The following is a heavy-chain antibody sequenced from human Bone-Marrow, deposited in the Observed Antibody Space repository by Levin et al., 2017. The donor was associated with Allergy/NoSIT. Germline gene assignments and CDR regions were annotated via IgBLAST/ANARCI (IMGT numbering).Heavy chain of an antibody. V-gene: IGHV3-7*01. J-gene: IGHJ5*02. CDR1: GFTFSSYW. CDR3: ARGHNTWAHAEFDP. Sequence: GGSLRLSCAASGFTFSSYWMSWVRQAPGKGLEWVANIKQDGSEKYYVDSVKGRFTISRDNAKNSLYLQMNSLRAEDTAVYYCARGHNTWAHAEFDPWGQGTLVTVSS. D-gene: IGHD1-1*01. CDR2: IKQDGSEK.